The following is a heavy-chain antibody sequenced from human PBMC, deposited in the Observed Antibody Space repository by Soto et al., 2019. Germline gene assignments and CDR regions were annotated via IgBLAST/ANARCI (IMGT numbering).Heavy chain of an antibody. D-gene: IGHD6-13*01. CDR3: ARRYSSSSDY. J-gene: IGHJ4*02. V-gene: IGHV4-59*08. CDR1: GGSISSYY. Sequence: VQLQESGPGLVKPSETLSLTCTVSGGSISSYYWSWIRQPPGKGLEWLGYIFYSGSTNYNPSLKSRVTISVDTSKNQFSLKLSSVSAADTAVYYCARRYSSSSDYWGQGTLVTVSS. CDR2: IFYSGST.